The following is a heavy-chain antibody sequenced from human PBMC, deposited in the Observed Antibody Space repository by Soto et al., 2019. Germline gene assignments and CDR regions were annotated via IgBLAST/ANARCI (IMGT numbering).Heavy chain of an antibody. D-gene: IGHD6-13*01. V-gene: IGHV5-51*01. CDR2: IYPGDSDT. Sequence: SSTDFCSGWVLKITGKGLEWMGIIYPGDSDTRYSPSFQGQVTISADKSISTAYLQWSSLKASDTAMYYCARSCDAGTLSYGMDVWGQGTTGTVSS. CDR3: ARSCDAGTLSYGMDV. J-gene: IGHJ6*02. CDR1: SSTDFC.